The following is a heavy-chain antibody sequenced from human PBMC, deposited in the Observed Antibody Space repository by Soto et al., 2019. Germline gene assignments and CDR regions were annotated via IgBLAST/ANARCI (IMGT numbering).Heavy chain of an antibody. CDR1: GGTFNKFA. J-gene: IGHJ6*02. CDR2: IIPVFRSA. Sequence: SVKVSCKASGGTFNKFAFRWVRQAPGQGFEWMGGIIPVFRSANYAQRFRGRITITADEYTSTVYLYLNDLRSDDTAVYYCARRYCASDNCPLFYYFVDLWGLGTTVTVSS. V-gene: IGHV1-69*13. CDR3: ARRYCASDNCPLFYYFVDL. D-gene: IGHD2-21*02.